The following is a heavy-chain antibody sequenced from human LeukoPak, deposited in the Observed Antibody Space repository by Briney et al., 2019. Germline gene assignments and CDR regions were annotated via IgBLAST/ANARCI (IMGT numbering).Heavy chain of an antibody. V-gene: IGHV3-23*01. CDR3: AKSGYNRFDY. CDR2: ISGSGSGGST. CDR1: GFTFSSSA. Sequence: GGSLRLSCAASGFTFSSSAMSWVRQAPGKGLEWVSSISGSGSGGSTYYADSVKGRFTISRDNSKNTLYLQMNSLRAEDAAVYYCAKSGYNRFDYWGQGTLVTVSS. J-gene: IGHJ4*02. D-gene: IGHD5-24*01.